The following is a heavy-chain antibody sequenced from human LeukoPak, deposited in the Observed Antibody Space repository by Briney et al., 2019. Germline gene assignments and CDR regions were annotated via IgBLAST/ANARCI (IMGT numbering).Heavy chain of an antibody. CDR3: ACSGHDSSGYFDY. V-gene: IGHV3-33*01. CDR1: GFTFSSYG. CDR2: IWYDGSNK. Sequence: GRSLRLSCAASGFTFSSYGMHWVRQAPGKGLEWVAVIWYDGSNKYYADSVKGRFTISRDNSKNTLYLQMNSLRAEDTAVYYCACSGHDSSGYFDYWGQGTLVTVSS. D-gene: IGHD3-22*01. J-gene: IGHJ4*02.